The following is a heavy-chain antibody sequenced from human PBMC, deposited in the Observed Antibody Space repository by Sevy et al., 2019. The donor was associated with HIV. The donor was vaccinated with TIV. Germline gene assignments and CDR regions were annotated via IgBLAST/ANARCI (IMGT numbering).Heavy chain of an antibody. J-gene: IGHJ6*02. CDR1: GFTFSRYG. V-gene: IGHV3-7*01. CDR3: ARDRDDSSGYGIDV. CDR2: IKQDGSEK. D-gene: IGHD3-3*01. Sequence: GGSLRLSCAASGFTFSRYGMSWVRQAPGKGLEWVANIKQDGSEKYYVDSVKGRFTISRDNAKKSLYLQMNSLRAEDTDVYYCARDRDDSSGYGIDVWGQGTTVTVSS.